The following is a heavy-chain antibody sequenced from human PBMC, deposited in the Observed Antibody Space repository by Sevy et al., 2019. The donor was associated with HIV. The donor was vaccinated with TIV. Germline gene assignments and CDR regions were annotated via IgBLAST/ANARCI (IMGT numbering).Heavy chain of an antibody. CDR1: GGSFSGYY. CDR2: INHSGST. Sequence: SETLSLTCAVYGGSFSGYYWSWIRQPPGRGLEWIGEINHSGSTNYNPALKSRVTISVDTSKNQFSLKLSSVTAADTAVYYCARTLSWFDPWGQGTLVTVSS. V-gene: IGHV4-34*01. J-gene: IGHJ5*02. CDR3: ARTLSWFDP.